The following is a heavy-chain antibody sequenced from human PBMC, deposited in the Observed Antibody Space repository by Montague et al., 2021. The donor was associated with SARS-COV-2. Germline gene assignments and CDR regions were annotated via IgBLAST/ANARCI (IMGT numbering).Heavy chain of an antibody. J-gene: IGHJ4*02. V-gene: IGHV4-59*08. Sequence: SETLSLTCTVSGVSVTDYYWSWIRQPPGKGLEWVGDVLYNKGTNFNPSLKSRVAISVDTSKNQFSLRLTSATAADTAFYYCWRHPHYDGLNGPPDFWGQGTLVTVSS. CDR2: VLYNKGT. D-gene: IGHD3-22*01. CDR1: GVSVTDYY. CDR3: WRHPHYDGLNGPPDF.